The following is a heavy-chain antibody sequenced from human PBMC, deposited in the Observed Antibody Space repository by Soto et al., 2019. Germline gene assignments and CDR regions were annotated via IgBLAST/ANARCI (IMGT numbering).Heavy chain of an antibody. CDR1: GFTFRSYE. CDR3: ARGPPCDY. J-gene: IGHJ4*02. V-gene: IGHV3-48*03. CDR2: ISSIDNTI. Sequence: GGSLRLSCSASGFTFRSYEMNWVRQAPGKGLEWVSYISSIDNTIYYADSVKGRFTISRDNAKYSLYLQMNSLRADDSAVYYCARGPPCDYWGQGTLVTVSS.